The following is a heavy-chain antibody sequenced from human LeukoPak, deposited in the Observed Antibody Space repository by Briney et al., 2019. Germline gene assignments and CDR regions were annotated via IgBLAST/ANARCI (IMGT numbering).Heavy chain of an antibody. CDR2: VYDSGST. J-gene: IGHJ4*02. Sequence: SETLSLTCTVSGDSISSYYWSWIRQPPRKGLEWIGYVYDSGSTNYNPSLKSRVTISVDTSKNQFSLRLSSVTAADTAVYYCARGRTFDNWGQGTLVTVSS. V-gene: IGHV4-59*13. CDR3: ARGRTFDN. CDR1: GDSISSYY.